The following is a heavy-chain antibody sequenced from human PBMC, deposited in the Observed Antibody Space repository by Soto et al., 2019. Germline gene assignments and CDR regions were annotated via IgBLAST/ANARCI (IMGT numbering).Heavy chain of an antibody. Sequence: GESLKISCKGSGYSFTSYWIGWVRQMPGKGLECMGIIYPGDSDTRYSPSFQGQVTISADKSISTAYLQWSSLKASDTAMYYCARYEFAVANIQPYGMDGCGQGTTVTVSS. V-gene: IGHV5-51*01. CDR2: IYPGDSDT. CDR1: GYSFTSYW. J-gene: IGHJ6*02. CDR3: ARYEFAVANIQPYGMDG. D-gene: IGHD6-19*01.